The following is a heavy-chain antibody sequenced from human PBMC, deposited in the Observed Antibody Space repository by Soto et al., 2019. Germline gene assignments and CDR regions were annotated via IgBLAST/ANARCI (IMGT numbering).Heavy chain of an antibody. V-gene: IGHV4-59*01. CDR2: LFYRGTA. J-gene: IGHJ3*01. CDR3: AREKDRILGGYAFGY. Sequence: LSLTCSVSGSSISPYYWTWLRQAPGKGLEWIGYLFYRGTATYNPALRSRVTISLDTSKKQVSLRLSSVTAADTAVYYCAREKDRILGGYAFGYWGPGTTVTVSS. CDR1: GSSISPYY. D-gene: IGHD1-26*01.